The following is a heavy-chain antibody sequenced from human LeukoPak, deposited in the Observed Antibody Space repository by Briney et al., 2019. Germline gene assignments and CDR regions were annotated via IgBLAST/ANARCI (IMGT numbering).Heavy chain of an antibody. CDR2: IYSGGST. Sequence: PGGSLRLSCAASGFTVSSNYMSWVRQAPGKGLEWVSVIYSGGSTYYADSVKGRFTISRDNSKNTLYLQMNSLRAEDTAVYYCADYDSSGSFAFDIWGQGTMVTVSS. D-gene: IGHD3-22*01. CDR1: GFTVSSNY. J-gene: IGHJ3*02. CDR3: ADYDSSGSFAFDI. V-gene: IGHV3-66*01.